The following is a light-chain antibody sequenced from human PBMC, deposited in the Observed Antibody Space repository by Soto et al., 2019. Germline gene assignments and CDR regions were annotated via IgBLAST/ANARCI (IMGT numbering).Light chain of an antibody. CDR3: QQYANAPHT. J-gene: IGKJ4*01. CDR2: AAS. V-gene: IGKV3-20*01. Sequence: EVVLAQSPGTLSLSPGERATLSCRASQSVSSSQLAWFQQKPGQAPRLLIYAASWRAAGIPDRFSGSGSGTDFTLTISRLEPADFAVYYCQQYANAPHTFGGGTKVEIK. CDR1: QSVSSSQ.